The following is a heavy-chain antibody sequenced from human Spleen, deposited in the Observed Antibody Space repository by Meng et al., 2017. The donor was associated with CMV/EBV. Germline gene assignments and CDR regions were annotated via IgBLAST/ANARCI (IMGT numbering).Heavy chain of an antibody. CDR3: ARERVDCSSTSCLYYFDY. CDR2: ISSSSSYI. D-gene: IGHD2-2*01. J-gene: IGHJ4*02. CDR1: FRSDS. V-gene: IGHV3-21*01. Sequence: FRSDSMNWVRQAPGKGLEWVSSISSSSSYIYYADSVKGRFTISRDNAKNSLYLQMNSLRAEDTAVFYCARERVDCSSTSCLYYFDYWGQGTLVTVSS.